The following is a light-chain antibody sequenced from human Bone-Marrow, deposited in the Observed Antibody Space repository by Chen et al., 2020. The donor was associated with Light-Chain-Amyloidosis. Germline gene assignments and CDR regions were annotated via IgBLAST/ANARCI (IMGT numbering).Light chain of an antibody. CDR2: WAS. V-gene: IGKV4-1*01. CDR3: QQYYSAPFT. J-gene: IGKJ3*01. Sequence: DLVMTQSPDSLAVSLGERATINCKSSQSVLYSSNNKNYLAGYQQKPGQPPKLLISWASTRESVVPDRFTGGGAGTGFTLTISSLQAEDVAVYYCQQYYSAPFTFGPGTKVNIK. CDR1: QSVLYSSNNKNY.